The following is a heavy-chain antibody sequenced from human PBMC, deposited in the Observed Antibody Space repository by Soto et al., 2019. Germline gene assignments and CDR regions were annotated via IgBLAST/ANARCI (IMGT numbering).Heavy chain of an antibody. CDR1: GYTFTRNG. Sequence: QVHLVQSGAEVKKPGASVNVSCKTSGYTFTRNGISWVRRAPGQGLEWMGWISPNSGNIKYAQKLQGRVIMTTDTSTSTAYMELRSLRSDDAAVHYCVKDRDSNSWPSRDVWGPGTTVTVSS. CDR2: ISPNSGNI. V-gene: IGHV1-18*01. CDR3: VKDRDSNSWPSRDV. J-gene: IGHJ6*02. D-gene: IGHD3-22*01.